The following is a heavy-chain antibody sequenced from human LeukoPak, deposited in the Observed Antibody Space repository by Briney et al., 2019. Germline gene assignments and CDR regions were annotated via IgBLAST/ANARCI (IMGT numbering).Heavy chain of an antibody. CDR3: SRTSYYYDSSGYSGPYYYYGMDV. D-gene: IGHD3-22*01. CDR2: ISAYNGNT. CDR1: GYTFTSYG. V-gene: IGHV1-18*01. Sequence: ASVKVSCKASGYTFTSYGISWVRQAPGQGLEWMGWISAYNGNTNYAQKFQGRVTITADESTSTAYMELSSLRSEDTAVYYCSRTSYYYDSSGYSGPYYYYGMDVWGQGTTVTVSS. J-gene: IGHJ6*02.